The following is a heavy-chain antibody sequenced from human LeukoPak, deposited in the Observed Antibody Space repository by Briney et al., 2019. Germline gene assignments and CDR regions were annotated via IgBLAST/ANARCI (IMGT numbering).Heavy chain of an antibody. D-gene: IGHD5-18*01. CDR2: IIPIFGTA. CDR3: ARVRFSIGTARGDAFDI. CDR1: GGTFSSYA. Sequence: ASVKVSCKASGGTFSSYAISWVRQAPGQGLEWMGGIIPIFGTAYYAQKFQGRVTITADESTSTAYMELSSLRSEDTAVYYCARVRFSIGTARGDAFDIWGQGTMVTVSS. J-gene: IGHJ3*02. V-gene: IGHV1-69*01.